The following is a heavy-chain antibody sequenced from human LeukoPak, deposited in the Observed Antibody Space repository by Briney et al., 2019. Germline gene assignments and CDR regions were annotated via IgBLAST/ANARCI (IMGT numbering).Heavy chain of an antibody. CDR3: ARATPSIHYGMDV. J-gene: IGHJ6*02. CDR2: IYSGGST. V-gene: IGHV3-53*01. Sequence: GGSLRLSCVASGFTVSSNYMSWVRQAPGKGLEWVSVIYSGGSTFYADSVKGRFTISRDNSKNTLYLQMNSLRAEDTAVYYCARATPSIHYGMDVWGQGTTVTVSS. CDR1: GFTVSSNY. D-gene: IGHD3-3*02.